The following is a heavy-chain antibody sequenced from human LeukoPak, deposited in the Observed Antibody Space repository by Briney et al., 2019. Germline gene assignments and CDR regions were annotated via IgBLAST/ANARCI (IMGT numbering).Heavy chain of an antibody. CDR1: GGSISSYY. CDR2: IYYSGST. J-gene: IGHJ4*02. Sequence: SETLSLTCTVSGGSISSYYWSWIRQPPGKGLEWIGYIYYSGSTNYNPSLKSRVTISVDTSKNQFSLKLSSVTAADTAVYCCAGSRTGPPSFDYWGQGTLVTVSS. V-gene: IGHV4-59*08. D-gene: IGHD1-14*01. CDR3: AGSRTGPPSFDY.